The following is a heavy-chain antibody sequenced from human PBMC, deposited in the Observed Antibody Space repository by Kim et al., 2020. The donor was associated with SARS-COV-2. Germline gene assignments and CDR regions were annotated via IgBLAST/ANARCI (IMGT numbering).Heavy chain of an antibody. CDR1: GFTFSSYA. J-gene: IGHJ1*01. V-gene: IGHV3-23*01. CDR3: AKDGGSGYGPEYFQH. Sequence: GVSLRLSCAASGFTFSSYAMSWVRQAPGKGLEWVSAISGSGGSTYYADSVKGRFTISRDNSKNTLYLQMNSLRAEDTAVYYCAKDGGSGYGPEYFQHWGQGTLVTVSS. CDR2: ISGSGGST. D-gene: IGHD5-12*01.